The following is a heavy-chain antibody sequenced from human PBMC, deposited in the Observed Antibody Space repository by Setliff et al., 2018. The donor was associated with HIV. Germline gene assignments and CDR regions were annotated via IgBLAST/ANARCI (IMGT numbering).Heavy chain of an antibody. CDR3: ARDVSWRVRTYIDY. D-gene: IGHD3-3*01. Sequence: GGSLRLSCAASGFTFSSYWMSWVRQAPGKGLEWVANRKYDGSEKYYVGSVKGRFTISRDNAKNSLYLQMNSLTAEDTAVYYCARDVSWRVRTYIDYWGQGALVTVSS. CDR1: GFTFSSYW. V-gene: IGHV3-7*01. J-gene: IGHJ4*02. CDR2: RKYDGSEK.